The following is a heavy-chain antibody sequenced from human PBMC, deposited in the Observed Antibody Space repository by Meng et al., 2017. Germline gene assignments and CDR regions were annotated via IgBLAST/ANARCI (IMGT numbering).Heavy chain of an antibody. D-gene: IGHD3-10*01. CDR2: IIPIFGTA. CDR3: ACLTGWFDP. CDR1: GGTLRSYA. V-gene: IGHV1-69*06. Sequence: VRLVASGTEAKMPGTSVKSSCKASGGTLRSYAIGWVRQALGQGLEWMGGIIPIFGTANYAQKYQGRVTITADNSTSTAYMELSSLRSEYTAVYYCACLTGWFDPWGQGTLVTVSS. J-gene: IGHJ5*02.